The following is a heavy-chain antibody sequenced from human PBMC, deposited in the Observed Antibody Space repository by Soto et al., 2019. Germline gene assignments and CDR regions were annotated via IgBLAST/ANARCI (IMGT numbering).Heavy chain of an antibody. V-gene: IGHV3-21*01. CDR2: ISSSSSDI. CDR3: ARGAGALAIGYNGFDP. D-gene: IGHD3-9*01. Sequence: EVQLVESGGGLVKPGGSLRLSCAASGFTFSTYSMNWVRQAPGKGLEWVSSISSSSSDIYHADSVKGRFTISRDNAKKSLYLQMNSLRAEDTAVYYCARGAGALAIGYNGFDPWGQGTLVTVSS. CDR1: GFTFSTYS. J-gene: IGHJ5*02.